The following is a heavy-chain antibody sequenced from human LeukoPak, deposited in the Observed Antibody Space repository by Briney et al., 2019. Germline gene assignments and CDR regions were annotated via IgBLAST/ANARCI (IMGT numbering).Heavy chain of an antibody. J-gene: IGHJ6*02. CDR1: GFTVSSNY. CDR2: IYSGGST. Sequence: GGSLRLSCAASGFTVSSNYMSWVRQAPGKGLEWVSVIYSGGSTYYADSVKGRFTISRDNSKNTLYLQMNSLRAEDTAVYYCARCLRDYYYYGMDVWGQGTTVTVSS. CDR3: ARCLRDYYYYGMDV. V-gene: IGHV3-66*01.